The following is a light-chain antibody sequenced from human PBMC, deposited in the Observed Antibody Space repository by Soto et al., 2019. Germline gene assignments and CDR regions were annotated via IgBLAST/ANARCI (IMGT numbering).Light chain of an antibody. CDR1: QCVSSSY. V-gene: IGKV3-20*01. CDR3: QQYGSSPGT. Sequence: EIVLTQSPGTLSLSPGERATLSCRASQCVSSSYLAWYQQKPCQAPRLLIYGASSSATGIPDRFSGSGSGTDFTLTISRLEPEDFAVYYCQQYGSSPGTFGQGTKVDIK. CDR2: GAS. J-gene: IGKJ1*01.